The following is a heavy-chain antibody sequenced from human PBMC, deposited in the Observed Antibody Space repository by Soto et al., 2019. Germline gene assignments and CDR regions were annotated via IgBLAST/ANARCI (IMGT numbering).Heavy chain of an antibody. J-gene: IGHJ4*02. CDR1: GFTFSSYG. V-gene: IGHV3-33*01. Sequence: HPGGSLRLSCAASGFTFSSYGMHWVRQAPGRGLEWVAVIWYDGSNKYYADSVKGRFTISRDNSKNTLYLQMNSLRAEDTAVYYCARVLSYSSSWPADYRGQGTLVTVSS. D-gene: IGHD6-13*01. CDR3: ARVLSYSSSWPADY. CDR2: IWYDGSNK.